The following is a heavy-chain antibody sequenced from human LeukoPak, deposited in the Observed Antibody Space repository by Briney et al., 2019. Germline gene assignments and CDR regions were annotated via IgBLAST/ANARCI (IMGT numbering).Heavy chain of an antibody. J-gene: IGHJ4*02. V-gene: IGHV3-74*01. CDR2: INSDGSST. Sequence: GGSLRLSCAASGFTFSSHWMHWVRQAPGKGLVWVSHINSDGSSTTYADSVKGRFTISRDNAKNTLNLQMTSLRDEDTAVYYCVRDLPGEGIDYWGQGTLVTVSS. CDR1: GFTFSSHW. D-gene: IGHD3-10*01. CDR3: VRDLPGEGIDY.